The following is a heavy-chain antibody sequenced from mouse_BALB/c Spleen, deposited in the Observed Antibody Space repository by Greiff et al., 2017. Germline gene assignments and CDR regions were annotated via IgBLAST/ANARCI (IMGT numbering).Heavy chain of an antibody. CDR1: GYAFTNYL. V-gene: IGHV1-54*01. J-gene: IGHJ2*01. D-gene: IGHD2-14*01. CDR2: INPGSGGT. Sequence: VQGVESGAELVRPGTSVKVSCKASGYAFTNYLIEWVKQRPGQGLEWIGVINPGSGGTNYNEKFKGKATLTADKSSSTAYMQLSSLTSDDSAVYFCARGYRYDEGGYFDYWGQGTTLTVSS. CDR3: ARGYRYDEGGYFDY.